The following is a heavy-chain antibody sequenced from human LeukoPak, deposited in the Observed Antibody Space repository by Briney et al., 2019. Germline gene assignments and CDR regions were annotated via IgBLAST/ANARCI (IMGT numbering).Heavy chain of an antibody. J-gene: IGHJ4*02. CDR1: GFTFSSYW. CDR2: IKQDGSEK. V-gene: IGHV3-7*03. CDR3: AKVLYYYDSSGYCMDY. Sequence: PGGSLRLSCAASGFTFSSYWMSWVRQAPGKGLEWVANIKQDGSEKYYVDSVKGRFTISRDNAKNSLYLQMNSLRAEDTAVYYCAKVLYYYDSSGYCMDYWGQGTLVTVSS. D-gene: IGHD3-22*01.